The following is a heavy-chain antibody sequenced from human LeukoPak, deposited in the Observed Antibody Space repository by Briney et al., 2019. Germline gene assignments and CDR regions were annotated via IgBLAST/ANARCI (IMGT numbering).Heavy chain of an antibody. CDR3: ARDPLGGQLLQDNWFDP. J-gene: IGHJ5*02. V-gene: IGHV3-7*01. CDR2: IKQDGSEK. Sequence: PGGSLTLSCAASGFTFSSYWMSWVRQAPGKGLEWVANIKQDGSEKYYVDSVKGRFTISRDNAKNSLYLQMHSLRAEDTAVYYCARDPLGGQLLQDNWFDPWGQGSLVTVSS. CDR1: GFTFSSYW. D-gene: IGHD2-2*01.